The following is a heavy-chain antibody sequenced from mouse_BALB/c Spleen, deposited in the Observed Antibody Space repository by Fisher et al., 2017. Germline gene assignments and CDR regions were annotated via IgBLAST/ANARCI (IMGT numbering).Heavy chain of an antibody. V-gene: IGHV1-69*02. CDR3: ASYGNHWYFDV. Sequence: KGKATLTVDKSSSTAYMQLSSLTSEDSAVYYCASYGNHWYFDVWGAGTTVTVSS. J-gene: IGHJ1*01. D-gene: IGHD2-1*01.